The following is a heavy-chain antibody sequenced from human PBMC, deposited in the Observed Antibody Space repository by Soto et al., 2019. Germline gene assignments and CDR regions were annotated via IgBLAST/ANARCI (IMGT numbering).Heavy chain of an antibody. CDR3: ATHTVTGKRIFDY. CDR1: GYTFTSYY. D-gene: IGHD4-17*01. Sequence: QVQLVQSGAEVKKPGASVKVSCKASGYTFTSYYMHWVRQAPGQGLEWMGIINPSGGSTSYAQKFQGRVTMTRDTSTSTVYMELSSLRSDDTAVYYCATHTVTGKRIFDYWGQGTLVTVSS. V-gene: IGHV1-46*03. J-gene: IGHJ4*02. CDR2: INPSGGST.